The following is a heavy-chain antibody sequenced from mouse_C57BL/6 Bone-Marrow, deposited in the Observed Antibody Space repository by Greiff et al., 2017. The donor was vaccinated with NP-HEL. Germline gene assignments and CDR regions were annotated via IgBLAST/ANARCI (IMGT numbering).Heavy chain of an antibody. D-gene: IGHD2-3*01. J-gene: IGHJ4*01. CDR3: TRWLLPYYYAMDY. CDR1: GFNIKDYY. CDR2: IEPEDGDT. V-gene: IGHV14-1*01. Sequence: VQLQQSGAELVRPGASVKLSCTASGFNIKDYYMHWVKQRPEQGLEWIGRIEPEDGDTEYAPKFQGKATMTADTYSNTAYLQLSSLTSNDTAVYYCTRWLLPYYYAMDYWGQGTSVTVSS.